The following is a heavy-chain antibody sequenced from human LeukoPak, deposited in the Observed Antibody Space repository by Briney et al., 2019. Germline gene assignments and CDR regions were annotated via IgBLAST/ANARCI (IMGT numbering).Heavy chain of an antibody. V-gene: IGHV4-34*01. CDR2: INHSGST. D-gene: IGHD6-13*01. Sequence: SETLSLTCAVYGGSFSGYYWSWIRQPPGKGLEWIGEINHSGSTNYNPSLKSRVTISVDTSKNQFSLKLSSVTAADTAVYYCARGRYSSSWSYWGQGTLVTVSS. CDR3: ARGRYSSSWSY. CDR1: GGSFSGYY. J-gene: IGHJ4*02.